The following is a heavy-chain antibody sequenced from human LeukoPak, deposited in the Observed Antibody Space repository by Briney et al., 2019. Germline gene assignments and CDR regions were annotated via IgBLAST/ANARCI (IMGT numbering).Heavy chain of an antibody. D-gene: IGHD2-15*01. CDR2: ISADSNTI. J-gene: IGHJ2*01. Sequence: GGSLRLSCAASGFPFSIYSMNWVRQDPGEGLEWLSYISADSNTIYYADSVKGRFTISRDNAKTSLYLQMNTLRDEDTAVYYCARDRAAPTWFFDLWGRGTLVLVSS. CDR3: ARDRAAPTWFFDL. CDR1: GFPFSIYS. V-gene: IGHV3-48*02.